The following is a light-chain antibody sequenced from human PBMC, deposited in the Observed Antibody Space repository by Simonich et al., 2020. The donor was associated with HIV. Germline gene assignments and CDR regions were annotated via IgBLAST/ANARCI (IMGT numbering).Light chain of an antibody. CDR2: AAS. V-gene: IGKV3-15*01. CDR3: QQYNNWPSPFT. J-gene: IGKJ3*01. CDR1: RNVASN. Sequence: EIVTTQSPATLSVSPGERATLSCRASRNVASNLAWYQQKPGQAPRLLIYAASSRATGIPARFSGSGFGTEFTLTISSIQSEDFAVYSCQQYNNWPSPFTFGPGTKVDIK.